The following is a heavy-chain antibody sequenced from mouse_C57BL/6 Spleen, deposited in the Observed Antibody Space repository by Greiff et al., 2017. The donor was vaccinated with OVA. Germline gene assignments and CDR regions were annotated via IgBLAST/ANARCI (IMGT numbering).Heavy chain of an antibody. D-gene: IGHD2-3*01. Sequence: QVQLQQPGAELVKPGASVKLSCKASGYNFTSYWMHWVKQRPGQGLEWIGMIHPNSGSTNYNEKFKSKATLTVDKSSSTAYMQLSSLTSEDSAVYYCARDGYSYAMDYWGQGTSVTVSS. CDR1: GYNFTSYW. V-gene: IGHV1-64*01. J-gene: IGHJ4*01. CDR2: IHPNSGST. CDR3: ARDGYSYAMDY.